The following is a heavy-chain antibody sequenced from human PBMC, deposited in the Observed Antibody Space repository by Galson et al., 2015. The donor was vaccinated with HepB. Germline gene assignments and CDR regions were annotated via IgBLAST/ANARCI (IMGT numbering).Heavy chain of an antibody. CDR2: INPSGGST. V-gene: IGHV1-46*01. CDR1: GYTFTSYY. J-gene: IGHJ4*02. CDR3: ARSYCSSTSCYPYYFDY. D-gene: IGHD2-2*01. Sequence: SVKVSCKASGYTFTSYYMHWVRQAPGQGLEWMGIINPSGGSTSYAQKFQGRVTMTRDTSTSTVYMELSSLRSEDTAVYYCARSYCSSTSCYPYYFDYWGQGTLVTVSS.